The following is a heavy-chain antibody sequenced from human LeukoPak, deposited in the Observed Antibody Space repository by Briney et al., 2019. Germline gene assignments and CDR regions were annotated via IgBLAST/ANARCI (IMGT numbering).Heavy chain of an antibody. Sequence: KPSETPSLTCTVSGGSISSYYWSWIRQPAGKGLEWIGRIYTSGSTNYNPSLKSRVTMSVDTSKNQFSLKLSSVTAADTAVYYCAKNTGYCSGGSCYLADYWGQGTLVTVSS. CDR3: AKNTGYCSGGSCYLADY. CDR2: IYTSGST. J-gene: IGHJ4*02. D-gene: IGHD2-15*01. CDR1: GGSISSYY. V-gene: IGHV4-4*07.